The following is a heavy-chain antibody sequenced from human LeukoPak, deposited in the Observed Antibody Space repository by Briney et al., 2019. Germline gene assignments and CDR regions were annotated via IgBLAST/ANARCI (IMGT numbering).Heavy chain of an antibody. J-gene: IGHJ4*02. D-gene: IGHD2-15*01. CDR1: GYTFISYA. Sequence: ASVKVSCKASGYTFISYAMHWVRQAPGQRLEWMGWINAGNGKTKYSQKFQGRVTIARDTSVSTAYMELSSLRSEDTAVYYCASGAGYCSGGSCFHPFDYWGQGTLVTVSS. CDR3: ASGAGYCSGGSCFHPFDY. V-gene: IGHV1-3*01. CDR2: INAGNGKT.